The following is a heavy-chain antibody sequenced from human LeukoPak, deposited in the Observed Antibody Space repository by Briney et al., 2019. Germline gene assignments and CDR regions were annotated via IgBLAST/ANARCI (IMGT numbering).Heavy chain of an antibody. Sequence: SETLSLTCTVSGGSVSSGSYYWSWIRQPPGKGPEWIGNIYYSGSANYNPSLKSRVTISIDTSKNQFSLKLSSVTAADTAVYYCARVRRGLVQGSNYYYYYGMDVWGQGTTVTVSS. CDR1: GGSVSSGSYY. CDR3: ARVRRGLVQGSNYYYYYGMDV. CDR2: IYYSGSA. D-gene: IGHD3/OR15-3a*01. J-gene: IGHJ6*02. V-gene: IGHV4-61*01.